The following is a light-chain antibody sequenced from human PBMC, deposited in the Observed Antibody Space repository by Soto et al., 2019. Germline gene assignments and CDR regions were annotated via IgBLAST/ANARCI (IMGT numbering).Light chain of an antibody. CDR1: QSVNIN. Sequence: ETVITQSPATLSVSPGERATLSCRASQSVNINLALYQQKPGQPPRLLIYDISTRATGIPTRFSGSGSGTEFTLTISSLQSEDFAVYYCQQYNSWPLTFGGGTKV. CDR3: QQYNSWPLT. CDR2: DIS. J-gene: IGKJ4*01. V-gene: IGKV3D-15*01.